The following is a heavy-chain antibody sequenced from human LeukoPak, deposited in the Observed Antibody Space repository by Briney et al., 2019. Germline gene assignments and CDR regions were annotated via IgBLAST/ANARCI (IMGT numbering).Heavy chain of an antibody. D-gene: IGHD3-22*01. J-gene: IGHJ4*02. CDR2: INHSGST. Sequence: SETLSLTCAVYGGSFSGYYWSWIRQPPGKGLEWIGEINHSGSTNYNPSLKSRVTISVDTSKNQFSLKLSSVTAADTAVYYCARQDDSSGYTIDYWGQGTLVTVSS. CDR1: GGSFSGYY. V-gene: IGHV4-34*01. CDR3: ARQDDSSGYTIDY.